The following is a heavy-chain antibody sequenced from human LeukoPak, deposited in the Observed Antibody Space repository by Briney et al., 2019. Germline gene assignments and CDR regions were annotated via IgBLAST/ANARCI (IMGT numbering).Heavy chain of an antibody. CDR3: AKAGWVEMATICYLDY. J-gene: IGHJ4*02. CDR2: ISYDGSNK. CDR1: GFTFSSYG. D-gene: IGHD5-24*01. Sequence: PGGSLRLSCAASGFTFSSYGMHWVRQAPGKGLEWVAVISYDGSNKYYADSVKGRFTISRDNSKNTLYLQMNSLRAEDTAVYYCAKAGWVEMATICYLDYWGQGTLVTVSS. V-gene: IGHV3-30*18.